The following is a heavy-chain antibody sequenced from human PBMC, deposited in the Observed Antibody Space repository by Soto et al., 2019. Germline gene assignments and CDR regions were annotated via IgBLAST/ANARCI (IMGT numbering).Heavy chain of an antibody. CDR3: ARNSGSAGGLDV. CDR1: GYTFTSKN. V-gene: IGHV1-46*01. J-gene: IGHJ6*02. D-gene: IGHD1-26*01. CDR2: INPNGGGT. Sequence: QVRLLQSGAEVRKPGASVRISCKASGYTFTSKNIHWVRQAPGPGFEWVGTINPNGGGTDYSHKFQGRVTMTRDNSASTVYLELTSLTSEATAVYYCARNSGSAGGLDVWGQGTTVIVTS.